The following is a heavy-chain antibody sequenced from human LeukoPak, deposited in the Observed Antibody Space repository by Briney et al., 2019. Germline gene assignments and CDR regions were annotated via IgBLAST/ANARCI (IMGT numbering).Heavy chain of an antibody. J-gene: IGHJ4*02. Sequence: VASVRVSCKVSGYTLSELSMHWVRQAPGKGVEWMGGFSAEDGGTIYAEKFQGRVTMTDDTSTDTAYMELSSLRSEDTAVYYCATATKTYDSSGYFFDYWGQGTLVTVSS. V-gene: IGHV1-24*01. CDR3: ATATKTYDSSGYFFDY. CDR2: FSAEDGGT. D-gene: IGHD3-22*01. CDR1: GYTLSELS.